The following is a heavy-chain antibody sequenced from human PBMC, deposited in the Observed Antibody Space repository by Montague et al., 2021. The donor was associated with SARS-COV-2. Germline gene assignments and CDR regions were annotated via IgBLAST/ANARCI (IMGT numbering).Heavy chain of an antibody. V-gene: IGHV2-70*04. CDR3: ARENYDILTGTTLGLDY. Sequence: PALVKPTQTLTLTCTFSGFSLSTSGMRASWIRQPPGKALEWLARIDWDDDKFYSTSLKTRLTISKDTSKNQVVLTMTNMDPVDTATYYCARENYDILTGTTLGLDYWGQGTLVIVSS. CDR2: IDWDDDK. J-gene: IGHJ4*02. D-gene: IGHD3-9*01. CDR1: GFSLSTSGMR.